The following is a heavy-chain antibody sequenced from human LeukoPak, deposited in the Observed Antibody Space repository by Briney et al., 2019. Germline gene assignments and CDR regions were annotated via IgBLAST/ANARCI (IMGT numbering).Heavy chain of an antibody. D-gene: IGHD3-10*01. CDR1: GVSISSSSYY. CDR2: IYYSGST. V-gene: IGHV4-39*07. Sequence: SETLSLTCTVSGVSISSSSYYWGWIRQPPGKGLEWIGSIYYSGSTYYNPSLKSRVTISVDTSKNQFSLKLSSVTAADTAVYYCARERLAYYGSGSYANWFDPWGQGTLVTVSS. CDR3: ARERLAYYGSGSYANWFDP. J-gene: IGHJ5*02.